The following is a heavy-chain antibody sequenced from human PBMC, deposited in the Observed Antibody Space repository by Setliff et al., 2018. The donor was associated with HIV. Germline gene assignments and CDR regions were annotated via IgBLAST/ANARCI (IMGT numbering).Heavy chain of an antibody. CDR1: GGSFSGYS. J-gene: IGHJ4*02. CDR2: IYYSGST. D-gene: IGHD3-10*01. CDR3: AREGSPIYYFDY. Sequence: SETLSLTCAVYGGSFSGYSWTWIRQHPGKGLEWIGSIYYSGSTNYNPSLKSRVTISVDTSKNQFSLKLSSVTAADTAVYYCAREGSPIYYFDYWSQGTLVTVSS. V-gene: IGHV4-59*01.